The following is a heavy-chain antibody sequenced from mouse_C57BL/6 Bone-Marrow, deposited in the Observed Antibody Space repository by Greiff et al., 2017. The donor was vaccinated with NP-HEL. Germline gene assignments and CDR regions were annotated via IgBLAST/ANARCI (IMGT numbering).Heavy chain of an antibody. D-gene: IGHD1-1*01. V-gene: IGHV5-12*01. J-gene: IGHJ3*01. Sequence: EVKLQESGGGLVQPGGSLKLSCAASGFTFSDYYMYWVRQTPEKRLEWVAYISNGGGSTYYPDTVKGRFTISRDNAKNTLYLQMSRLKSEDTAMYYCARRNYVGWFAYWGQGTLVTVSA. CDR2: ISNGGGST. CDR3: ARRNYVGWFAY. CDR1: GFTFSDYY.